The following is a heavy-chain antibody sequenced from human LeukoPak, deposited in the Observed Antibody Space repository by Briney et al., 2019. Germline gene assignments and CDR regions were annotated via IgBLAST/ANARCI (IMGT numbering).Heavy chain of an antibody. Sequence: SETLSLTCTVSGGSISGYFWSWIRQPAGKGLEGIGRIYTSGSTYYNPSLKSRLTMSVDTDTSKNQFSLKLSSVTAADTAVYYCARSGYNNWFDPWGQRTLVTVSS. J-gene: IGHJ5*02. CDR2: IYTSGST. CDR1: GGSISGYF. D-gene: IGHD5-12*01. V-gene: IGHV4-4*07. CDR3: ARSGYNNWFDP.